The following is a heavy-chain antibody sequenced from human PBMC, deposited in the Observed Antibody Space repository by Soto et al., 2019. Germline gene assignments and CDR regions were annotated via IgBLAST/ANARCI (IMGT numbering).Heavy chain of an antibody. CDR2: INPSGGST. CDR3: ARVRRSSGYYYGN. Sequence: GASVKVSCKASGYTFTSYYMHWVRQAPGQGLEWMGIINPSGGSTSDAQKFEGRVTMTRDTSTSTVYMELSSLRSEDTAVYYCARVRRSSGYYYGNWGQETPVTASS. J-gene: IGHJ4*02. V-gene: IGHV1-46*01. D-gene: IGHD3-22*01. CDR1: GYTFTSYY.